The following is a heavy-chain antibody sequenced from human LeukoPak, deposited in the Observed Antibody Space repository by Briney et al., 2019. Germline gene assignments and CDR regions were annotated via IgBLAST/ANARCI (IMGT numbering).Heavy chain of an antibody. J-gene: IGHJ5*02. D-gene: IGHD6-13*01. CDR2: IKQDGSEK. V-gene: IGHV3-7*03. CDR3: ARVPFVHRRGSSWYNWFDP. CDR1: GFTFSNYW. Sequence: QAGGSLRLSCAASGFTFSNYWLTWVRQAPGQGLEWVANIKQDGSEKHYVDSVKGRFTISRDNAKNSLYLQMNSLRAEDTAVYYCARVPFVHRRGSSWYNWFDPWGQGTLVTVSS.